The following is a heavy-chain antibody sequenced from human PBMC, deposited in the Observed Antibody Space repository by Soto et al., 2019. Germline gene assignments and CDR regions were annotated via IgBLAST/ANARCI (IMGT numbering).Heavy chain of an antibody. J-gene: IGHJ6*02. D-gene: IGHD3-3*01. CDR2: INHSGSN. CDR1: VGSFSCYY. V-gene: IGHV4-34*01. CDR3: ASSVLRFLEWFGMDV. Sequence: TLETRSLTCAFYVGSFSCYYWSWIRQPPGKGLEWIVEINHSGSNNDNPSLKSRVTISVDTSKNQFSLKLSSVTAAETAVYYCASSVLRFLEWFGMDVWGQGTTVTVSS.